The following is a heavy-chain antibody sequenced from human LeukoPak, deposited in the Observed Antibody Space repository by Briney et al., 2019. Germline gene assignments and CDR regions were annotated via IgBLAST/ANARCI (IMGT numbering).Heavy chain of an antibody. CDR3: TRDAESRYYDSSGYPY. J-gene: IGHJ4*02. V-gene: IGHV3-49*04. Sequence: GGSLRLSCIASGFTFGDYAMSWVRQAPGKGLEWVGFIRSNSYGGTADYAASVKGRFSISRDDSESIAYLQMNSLKTEDTAVYYCTRDAESRYYDSSGYPYWGQGTLVTVSS. CDR2: IRSNSYGGTA. D-gene: IGHD3-22*01. CDR1: GFTFGDYA.